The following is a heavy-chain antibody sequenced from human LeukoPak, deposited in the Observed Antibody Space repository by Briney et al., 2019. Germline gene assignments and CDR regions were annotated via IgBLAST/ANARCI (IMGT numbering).Heavy chain of an antibody. Sequence: ASVKVSCKTSGYTFTSYGVTWVRQAPGQGLEWMGWSSGYNTNTQYAQKLQGRVTMTTDTSTSTAYMELRSLRSDDTAVYYCARPSRIAVAGSPDYWGQGTLVTVSS. CDR2: SSGYNTNT. V-gene: IGHV1-18*01. D-gene: IGHD6-19*01. CDR1: GYTFTSYG. J-gene: IGHJ4*02. CDR3: ARPSRIAVAGSPDY.